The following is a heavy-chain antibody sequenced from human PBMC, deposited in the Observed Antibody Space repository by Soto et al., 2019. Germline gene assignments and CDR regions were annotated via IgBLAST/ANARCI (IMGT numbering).Heavy chain of an antibody. CDR2: IIPLYGTV. CDR1: GGTFNSYG. J-gene: IGHJ4*02. CDR3: ARVRVIRGVIPSHFGL. Sequence: QAHLAQSGAEVKKPGSSVTVSCKASGGTFNSYGISWVRQAPGQGLDWMGVIIPLYGTVNYAQKFQGRVSITADKPTSTAYMDLNSLRSDDTAVYYCARVRVIRGVIPSHFGLWGQGTQFTVSS. D-gene: IGHD3-10*01. V-gene: IGHV1-69*06.